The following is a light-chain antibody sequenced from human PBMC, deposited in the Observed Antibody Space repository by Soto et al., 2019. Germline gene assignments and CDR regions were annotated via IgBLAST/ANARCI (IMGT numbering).Light chain of an antibody. J-gene: IGLJ1*01. Sequence: QSVLTQPASVSDPPGQSITISCTGTSSDIGGSDHVSWYRQYPGEAPKLIIYDVANRPSGVSHRFSGSKSGNTASLIISGLQREDEADYYCVSFTTSRSYVFGTGTKLTVL. CDR1: SSDIGGSDH. CDR3: VSFTTSRSYV. CDR2: DVA. V-gene: IGLV2-14*03.